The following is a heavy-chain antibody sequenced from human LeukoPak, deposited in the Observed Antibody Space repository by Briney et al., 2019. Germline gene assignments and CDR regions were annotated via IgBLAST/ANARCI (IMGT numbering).Heavy chain of an antibody. Sequence: GGSLRLSCAASGFTFDDYGMSWVRQAPGKGLEWVSGINWNGGSTGYADSVKGRFTISRDNANSSLYLQLNNLRVEDTAVYYCARSYQLDYWGQGTLVTVSS. V-gene: IGHV3-20*04. CDR2: INWNGGST. D-gene: IGHD3-22*01. CDR3: ARSYQLDY. CDR1: GFTFDDYG. J-gene: IGHJ4*02.